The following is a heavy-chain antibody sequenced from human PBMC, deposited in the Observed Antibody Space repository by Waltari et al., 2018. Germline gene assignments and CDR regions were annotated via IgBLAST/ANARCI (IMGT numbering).Heavy chain of an antibody. CDR3: ARGRDGYSQDVFDI. D-gene: IGHD5-18*01. J-gene: IGHJ3*02. CDR2: SSSSTSAT. Sequence: EVQLVESGGGLVQPGGSLRLSCAASGFTFSTYSMNWVRQAPGKWVGWVSYSSSSTSATYYADSVKGRFTISRDNAKNSLYLQMNSLRAEDTAVYYCARGRDGYSQDVFDIWGQGTMVSVSS. CDR1: GFTFSTYS. V-gene: IGHV3-48*01.